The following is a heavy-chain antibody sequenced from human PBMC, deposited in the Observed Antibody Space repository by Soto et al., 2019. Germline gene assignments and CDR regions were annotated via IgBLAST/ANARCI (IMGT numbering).Heavy chain of an antibody. CDR3: AGRRQVINDYYGLAD. CDR2: IGTAGDT. V-gene: IGHV3-13*01. D-gene: IGHD2-21*01. J-gene: IGHJ6*02. CDR1: GITFSNYE. Sequence: EVQLVESGGGLVQPGGSLRLSCAASGITFSNYEMHWVRQVTGKGLEWVSGIGTAGDTKYVGSVKGRFTISRDNAKNSLYLQMNSLRAEDTAVYYCAGRRQVINDYYGLADWGQGTTVIVSS.